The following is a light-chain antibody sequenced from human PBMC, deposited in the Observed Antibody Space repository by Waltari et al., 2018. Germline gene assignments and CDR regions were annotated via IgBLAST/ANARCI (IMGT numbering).Light chain of an antibody. CDR2: YNSDSEK. J-gene: IGLJ3*02. Sequence: QPVLTQPPSSSASPGASARLTCTLPSDINVGDFNIYWYQQTPGSPPRFLLYYNSDSEKAQGSGVPSRFSGSKDASANAGILLISGLQSEDEADYYCMFWPNNVWVFGGGTKLTVL. CDR3: MFWPNNVWV. V-gene: IGLV5-37*01. CDR1: SDINVGDFN.